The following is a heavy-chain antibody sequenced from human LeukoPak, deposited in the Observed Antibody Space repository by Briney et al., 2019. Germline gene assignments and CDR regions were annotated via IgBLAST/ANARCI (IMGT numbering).Heavy chain of an antibody. D-gene: IGHD6-13*01. CDR1: GFTFSSYS. J-gene: IGHJ6*02. Sequence: GGSLRLSCAASGFTFSSYSMNWVRQAPGKGLEWVSSISSSSSYIYYADSVKGRFTISRDNAKNSLYLQMNSLRAEDTAVYYCARDLGIAAAGTLREYYYYYGMDVWGQGTTVTVSS. V-gene: IGHV3-21*01. CDR3: ARDLGIAAAGTLREYYYYYGMDV. CDR2: ISSSSSYI.